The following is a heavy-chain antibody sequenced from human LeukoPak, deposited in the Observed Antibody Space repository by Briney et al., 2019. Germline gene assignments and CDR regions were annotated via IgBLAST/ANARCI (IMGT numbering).Heavy chain of an antibody. Sequence: GGSLRLSCAASGFTVSTTYMSWVRQAPGKGLECISIIYSGVTYYADSVKGRFTVSRDNSKNTLYLQMTNLRAEDTAVYYCARAPPSWYHFDNWGQGTLVTVSS. V-gene: IGHV3-66*01. CDR2: IYSGVT. CDR1: GFTVSTTY. D-gene: IGHD6-13*01. J-gene: IGHJ4*02. CDR3: ARAPPSWYHFDN.